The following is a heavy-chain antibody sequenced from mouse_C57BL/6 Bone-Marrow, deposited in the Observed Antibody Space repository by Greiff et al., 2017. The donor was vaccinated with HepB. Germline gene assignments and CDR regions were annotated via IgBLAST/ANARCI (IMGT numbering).Heavy chain of an antibody. CDR2: INPSSGYT. CDR1: GYTFTSYT. D-gene: IGHD1-1*01. J-gene: IGHJ2*01. Sequence: QVQLQQSGAELARPGASVKMSCKASGYTFTSYTMHWVKQRPGQGLEWIGYINPSSGYTKYNQKFKDKATLTADKSSSTAYMQLSSLTSEDSAVYYCARVGNYYGSSYDYLDFWGQGTTLTVSS. V-gene: IGHV1-4*01. CDR3: ARVGNYYGSSYDYLDF.